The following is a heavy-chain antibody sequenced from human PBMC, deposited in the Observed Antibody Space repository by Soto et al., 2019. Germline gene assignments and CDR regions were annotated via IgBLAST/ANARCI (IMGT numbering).Heavy chain of an antibody. CDR1: GYSFTSYG. D-gene: IGHD6-19*01. CDR2: ISTYNGNT. V-gene: IGHV1-18*01. J-gene: IGHJ5*02. CDR3: MRGDVGWLDDLRQGELDP. Sequence: QVHMVQSGAEVKKPGASVKVACKASGYSFTSYGVSWVRQAPGQGLEWMGWISTYNGNTNYAQKFQDRVKMTADTSTSTAYMELGSLRSDDTATYYCMRGDVGWLDDLRQGELDPWGQGTLVTVSA.